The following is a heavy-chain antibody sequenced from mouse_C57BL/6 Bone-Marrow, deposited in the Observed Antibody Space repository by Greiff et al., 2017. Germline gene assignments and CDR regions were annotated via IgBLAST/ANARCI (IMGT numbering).Heavy chain of an antibody. Sequence: QVQLQQSGTALVQPGASVKLSCKASGYTFTSYWMHWVQQRPGQGLEWIGNINPSNGGTTSNEKFKSKATLTVDKSSSTAYMQRSSLTSEYAAVYYCARDGRFAYWGQGTLVTVSA. J-gene: IGHJ3*01. V-gene: IGHV1-53*01. CDR2: INPSNGGT. CDR3: ARDGRFAY. D-gene: IGHD2-3*01. CDR1: GYTFTSYW.